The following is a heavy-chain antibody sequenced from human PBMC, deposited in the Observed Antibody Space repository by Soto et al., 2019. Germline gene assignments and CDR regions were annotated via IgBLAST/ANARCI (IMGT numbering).Heavy chain of an antibody. CDR1: GYSFTNYD. J-gene: IGHJ6*02. D-gene: IGHD1-26*01. CDR2: ISAHNGNK. CDR3: ARGLLAYFGMDV. Sequence: QLVQSGAEVKKPGASVKVSCKASGYSFTNYDISWVRQAPGQGLEWMAWISAHNGNKHYAEKFQGSVSTTTDTSTSTAYMEVRTLKTDDTAVYYCARGLLAYFGMDVWGQGTTVTVS. V-gene: IGHV1-18*01.